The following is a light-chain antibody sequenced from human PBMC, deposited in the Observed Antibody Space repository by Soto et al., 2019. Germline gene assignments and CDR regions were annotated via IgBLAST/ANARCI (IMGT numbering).Light chain of an antibody. J-gene: IGLJ1*01. CDR3: ARLDGSVTGFV. Sequence: QSALTQPPSASGTPGQSVTISCSGSSSNIGRDPVNWYQELPGTAPKLLIYDNNQRPSGVPDRFSGSKSGTSASLAISGLQSEVEADYFCARLDGSVTGFVFGPESNVAVL. CDR1: SSNIGRDP. CDR2: DNN. V-gene: IGLV1-44*01.